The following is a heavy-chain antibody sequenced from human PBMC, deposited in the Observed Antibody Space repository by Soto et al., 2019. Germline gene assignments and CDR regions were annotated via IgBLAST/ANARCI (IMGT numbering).Heavy chain of an antibody. Sequence: QVQLVESGGGVVQPGRSLTLSCAASGFIFSKYGVHWVRQTPGKGLEWVALISYDGGHTFYTDSVKGRFTISRDNSTDTLLLQLPSLRAEDTAVYYWAKLGLPDVRVSTVLDVWGQGKTVSVSS. V-gene: IGHV3-30*18. D-gene: IGHD2-15*01. CDR1: GFIFSKYG. J-gene: IGHJ6*02. CDR2: ISYDGGHT. CDR3: AKLGLPDVRVSTVLDV.